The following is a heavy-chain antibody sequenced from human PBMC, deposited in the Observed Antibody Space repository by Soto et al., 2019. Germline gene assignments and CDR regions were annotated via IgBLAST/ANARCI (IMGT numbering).Heavy chain of an antibody. CDR1: GFTFSSYG. V-gene: IGHV3-30*18. CDR3: AKIRVDTAMALDY. Sequence: GGSLRLSCAASGFTFSSYGMHWVRQAPGKGLEWVAVISYDGSNKYYADSVKGRFTISRDNSKNTLYLQMNSLRAEDTAVYYCAKIRVDTAMALDYWGQGTLVTVSS. J-gene: IGHJ4*02. CDR2: ISYDGSNK. D-gene: IGHD5-18*01.